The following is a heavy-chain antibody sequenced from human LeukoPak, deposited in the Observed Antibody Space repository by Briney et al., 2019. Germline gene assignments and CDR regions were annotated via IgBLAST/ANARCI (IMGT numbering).Heavy chain of an antibody. CDR3: VRGLYCSGGSCYSWVDP. Sequence: SETLSLTCTVSGGSISNYYWSWIRQPAGKGLEWIGRIYSSGSTNYNPSLKSRVTMSVDTSKNQFSLKLTSVTAADTAIYYCVRGLYCSGGSCYSWVDPWGQGTLVTVSS. D-gene: IGHD2-15*01. J-gene: IGHJ5*02. V-gene: IGHV4-4*07. CDR1: GGSISNYY. CDR2: IYSSGST.